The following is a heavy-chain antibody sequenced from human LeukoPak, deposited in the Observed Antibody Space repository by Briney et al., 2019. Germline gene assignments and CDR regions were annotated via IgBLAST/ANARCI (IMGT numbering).Heavy chain of an antibody. D-gene: IGHD2-15*01. Sequence: ASVKVSCKASGYTFSGSYMHWVRQAPGQGPEWMGWINPNSGTNYAKRFQDRVTMTRDTSISTAYMELTRLRSEDTAVYYCARDPTAYCSGGSCYSGWYFGLWGRGTLVTVSS. J-gene: IGHJ2*01. CDR3: ARDPTAYCSGGSCYSGWYFGL. CDR2: INPNSGT. CDR1: GYTFSGSY. V-gene: IGHV1-2*02.